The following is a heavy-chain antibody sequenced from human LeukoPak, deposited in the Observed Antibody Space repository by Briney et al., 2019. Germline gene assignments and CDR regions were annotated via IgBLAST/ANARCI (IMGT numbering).Heavy chain of an antibody. CDR2: IRDDGNNK. CDR1: GFTFSSYG. CDR3: AKRIQSALATGY. V-gene: IGHV3-30*02. Sequence: ETGGSLRLSCAASGFTFSSYGMHWVRQAPGKGLEWVAFIRDDGNNKYYADSLKGRFTISRDNSKNTLYLQMNSLRAEDTAVYYCAKRIQSALATGYWGQGTLVTVSS. D-gene: IGHD5-18*01. J-gene: IGHJ4*02.